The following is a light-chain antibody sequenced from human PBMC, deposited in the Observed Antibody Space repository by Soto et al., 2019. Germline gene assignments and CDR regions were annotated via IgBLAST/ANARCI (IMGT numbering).Light chain of an antibody. V-gene: IGKV1-5*01. CDR2: DAS. J-gene: IGKJ5*01. Sequence: DNNMTRSPSTLSASVVDRVTITCRASESINSWLAWYQQKPGKAPKVVIYDASNLESGVPSRFSGSGSGTDFTLTINNLQPEEFATYYCQHAKSFPVSFGQGTRLEI. CDR3: QHAKSFPVS. CDR1: ESINSW.